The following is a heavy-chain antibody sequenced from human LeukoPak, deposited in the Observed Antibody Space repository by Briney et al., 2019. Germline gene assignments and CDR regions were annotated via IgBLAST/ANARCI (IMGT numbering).Heavy chain of an antibody. CDR3: ARGGHSYYDSSGYDSPFY. CDR2: IIPIFGTA. J-gene: IGHJ4*02. Sequence: SVKVSCKASGGTFSSYAISWVRQAPGQGLEWMGGIIPIFGTANYAQKFQGRVTITADESTSTAYMELSSLRSEDTAVYYCARGGHSYYDSSGYDSPFYWGQGTLVTVSS. D-gene: IGHD3-22*01. CDR1: GGTFSSYA. V-gene: IGHV1-69*01.